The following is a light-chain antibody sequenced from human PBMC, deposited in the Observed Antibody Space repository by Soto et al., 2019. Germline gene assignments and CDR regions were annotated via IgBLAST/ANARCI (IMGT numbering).Light chain of an antibody. CDR3: AAWDDSVTGPV. V-gene: IGLV1-44*01. CDR2: NDN. Sequence: QSVLTQPPSASGTPGQRGIISCSGSSSNIGTNFVNWYQQLPGTAPKLLLYNDNQRPSGVPDRFSGSRSGTSASLASSGLQSEDGADYYCAAWDDSVTGPVFGGGTQLTVL. CDR1: SSNIGTNF. J-gene: IGLJ7*01.